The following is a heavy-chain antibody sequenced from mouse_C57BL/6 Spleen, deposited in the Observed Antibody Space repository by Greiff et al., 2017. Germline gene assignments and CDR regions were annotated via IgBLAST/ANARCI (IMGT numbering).Heavy chain of an antibody. J-gene: IGHJ3*01. CDR1: GYTFTSYW. D-gene: IGHD1-1*01. V-gene: IGHV1-55*01. Sequence: QVQLQQPGAELVKPGASVKMSCKASGYTFTSYWITWVKQRPGKGLEWIGDIYPGSGSTNYNEQFKSKATLNVDTSSSAAYMQLSSLTSEDSAVYDCARDYGSSYGWFAYWGQGTLVTVSA. CDR3: ARDYGSSYGWFAY. CDR2: IYPGSGST.